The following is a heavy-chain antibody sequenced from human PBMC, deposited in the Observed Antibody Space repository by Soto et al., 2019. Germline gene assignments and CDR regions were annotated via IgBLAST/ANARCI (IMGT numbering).Heavy chain of an antibody. CDR1: GFTFSSYG. CDR3: AKSLYYDFWSPQYGMDV. CDR2: ISYDGSNK. Sequence: GGSLRLSCAASGFTFSSYGMHWVRQAPGKGLEWVAVISYDGSNKYYADSVKGRFTISRDNSKNTLYLQMNSLRAEDTAVYYCAKSLYYDFWSPQYGMDVWGQGTTVTVSS. V-gene: IGHV3-30*18. D-gene: IGHD3-3*01. J-gene: IGHJ6*02.